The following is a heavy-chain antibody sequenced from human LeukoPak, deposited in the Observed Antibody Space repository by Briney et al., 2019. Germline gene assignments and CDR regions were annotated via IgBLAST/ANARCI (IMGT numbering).Heavy chain of an antibody. CDR2: IYYSGNT. CDR3: ARTITIFGALGYFDY. CDR1: GTSISSGAYS. J-gene: IGHJ4*02. D-gene: IGHD3-3*01. Sequence: PSQTLSLTCTVSGTSISSGAYSWSWVRRHPGKGLEWIAYIYYSGNTYHNPSLKRRVTISVDTSKNQFSLKLSSVTAADTAVYYCARTITIFGALGYFDYWGQGTLVTVSS. V-gene: IGHV4-31*03.